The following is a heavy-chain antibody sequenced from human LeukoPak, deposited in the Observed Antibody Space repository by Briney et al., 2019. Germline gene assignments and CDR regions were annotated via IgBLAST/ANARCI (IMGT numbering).Heavy chain of an antibody. CDR3: ARDPEQQPHYYYYYYMDV. Sequence: ASVKVSCRASGYTFTSYGISWVRQAPGQGLEWMGWISAYNGNTNYAQKFQGRVTMTRDTSISTAYMELSRLRSDDTAVYYCARDPEQQPHYYYYYYMDVWGKGTTVTVSS. D-gene: IGHD6-13*01. CDR1: GYTFTSYG. J-gene: IGHJ6*03. V-gene: IGHV1-18*01. CDR2: ISAYNGNT.